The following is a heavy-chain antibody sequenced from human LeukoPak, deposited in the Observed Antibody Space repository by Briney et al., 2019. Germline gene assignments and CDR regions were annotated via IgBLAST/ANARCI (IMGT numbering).Heavy chain of an antibody. CDR3: ARARDYGAIYYFDC. J-gene: IGHJ4*02. Sequence: QTLSLTCAVSGDSLSSNSVAWDWLRQCPWRGLEWLGRTYYRSKCYDHYAEARTRRLTINPYTSKNHFSLHLSSLTPEGAAVYYCARARDYGAIYYFDCWGQGTLVTVSS. V-gene: IGHV6-1*01. CDR1: GDSLSSNSVA. D-gene: IGHD4-17*01. CDR2: TYYRSKCYD.